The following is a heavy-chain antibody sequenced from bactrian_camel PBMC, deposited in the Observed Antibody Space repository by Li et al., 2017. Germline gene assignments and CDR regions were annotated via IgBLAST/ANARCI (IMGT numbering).Heavy chain of an antibody. Sequence: VQLVESGGGLVQPGGSLRLSCAASGSTFSSYTMSWVRQAPGKGLEWVSGINSGGDSTYYRDSVKGRFTASRDNSKNTMYLEMNSLKPEDTAKYFCCRSNYRAFGLWGQGTQVTVS. D-gene: IGHD4*01. CDR2: INSGGDST. CDR3: CRSNYRAFGL. V-gene: IGHV3S40*01. CDR1: GSTFSSYT. J-gene: IGHJ4*01.